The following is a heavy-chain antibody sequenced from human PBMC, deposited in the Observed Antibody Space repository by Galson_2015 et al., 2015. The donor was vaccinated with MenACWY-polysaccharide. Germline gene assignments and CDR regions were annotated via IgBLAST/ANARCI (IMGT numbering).Heavy chain of an antibody. CDR3: ARGHDYGDFGGFNDVFDI. J-gene: IGHJ3*02. V-gene: IGHV5-51*01. CDR1: GYSFTSYW. Sequence: QSGAEVKKPGESLKISCKGSGYSFTSYWIAWVRQMPGKGLEWMGIIYPGDSDTRYSPSFQGQVTISADKSISTAYLQWSSLKASDSAMYYCARGHDYGDFGGFNDVFDIWGQGTMVTVSS. CDR2: IYPGDSDT. D-gene: IGHD4-17*01.